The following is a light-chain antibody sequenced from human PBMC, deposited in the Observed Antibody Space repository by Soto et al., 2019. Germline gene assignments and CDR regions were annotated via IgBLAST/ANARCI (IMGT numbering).Light chain of an antibody. Sequence: IVLTQSPATLSLSPGERATLSCRASPSVANFVAWYQRKPGQAPRLLIYGAFNRATGIPARFSGSGSGTDFTLTISSLEPEDSAVYYCQQRNIWPPVTFGHGTRLEIK. J-gene: IGKJ5*01. V-gene: IGKV3-11*01. CDR2: GAF. CDR3: QQRNIWPPVT. CDR1: PSVANF.